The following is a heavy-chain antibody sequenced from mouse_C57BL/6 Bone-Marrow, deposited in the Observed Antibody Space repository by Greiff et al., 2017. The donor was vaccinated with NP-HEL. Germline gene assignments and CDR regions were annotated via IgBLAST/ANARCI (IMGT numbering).Heavy chain of an antibody. V-gene: IGHV5-17*01. CDR3: AGRNATVFDY. Sequence: EVQGVESGGGLVKPGGSLKLSCAASGFTFSDYGMHWVRQAPEKGLEWVAYISSGSSTIYYADTVKGRFTFTRDKSKTTLCLQITSLRSEDTAMYYCAGRNATVFDYWGQGTTLTVSS. CDR1: GFTFSDYG. D-gene: IGHD1-1*01. CDR2: ISSGSSTI. J-gene: IGHJ2*01.